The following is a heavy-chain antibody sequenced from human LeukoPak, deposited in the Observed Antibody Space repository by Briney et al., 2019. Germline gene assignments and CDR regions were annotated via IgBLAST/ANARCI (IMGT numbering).Heavy chain of an antibody. V-gene: IGHV4-59*08. CDR1: GGSISSYY. CDR2: IYYSGST. CDR3: ARLLNYGSGSYLDY. Sequence: SETLSLTCTVWGGSISSYYWRWLRQPPGKGLEGIGYIYYSGSTNYNPSLKSRVTISVDTSKNQFSLKLSSVTAADTAVYYCARLLNYGSGSYLDYWSQGPLVTVSS. J-gene: IGHJ4*02. D-gene: IGHD3-10*01.